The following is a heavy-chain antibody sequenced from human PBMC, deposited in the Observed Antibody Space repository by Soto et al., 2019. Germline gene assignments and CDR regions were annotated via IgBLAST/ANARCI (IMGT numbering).Heavy chain of an antibody. V-gene: IGHV3-74*01. CDR3: ARGGVPAALDI. J-gene: IGHJ3*02. CDR2: INGDGSST. Sequence: EVQLVESGGGLVQPGGSLRLSCAVSGFTLSNYYMHWARQAPGKGLVWVSHINGDGSSTNYADSVKGRFTISRDNAKNTLYLQMNSLRAEDTAVYYGARGGVPAALDIWGEGTMVPVSS. CDR1: GFTLSNYY. D-gene: IGHD3-10*01.